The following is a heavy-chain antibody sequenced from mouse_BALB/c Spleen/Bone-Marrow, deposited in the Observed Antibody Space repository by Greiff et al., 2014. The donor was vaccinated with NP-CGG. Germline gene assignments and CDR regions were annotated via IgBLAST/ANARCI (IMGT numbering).Heavy chain of an antibody. Sequence: ESGGGLVKPGGSLKLSCAASGFTFSSYAMSWVRQTPEKRLEWVATINSGGSYTYYPDSVKGRFTISRDNAKNTLYLQMSSLRSEDTAMYYCARGDWDEAMDYWGQGTSVTVST. V-gene: IGHV5-9-3*01. CDR3: ARGDWDEAMDY. D-gene: IGHD4-1*01. CDR1: GFTFSSYA. CDR2: INSGGSYT. J-gene: IGHJ4*01.